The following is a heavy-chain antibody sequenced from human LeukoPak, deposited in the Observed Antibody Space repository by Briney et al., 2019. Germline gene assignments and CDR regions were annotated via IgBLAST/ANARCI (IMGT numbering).Heavy chain of an antibody. CDR3: AARIAAAGTLDY. V-gene: IGHV4-59*08. J-gene: IGHJ4*02. D-gene: IGHD6-13*01. Sequence: SETLSLTCTVSGVSISSYYWSWIRQPPGKGLEWIGYIYYSGSTNYNPPLKRRVTISVDTSNNQFSLKLSSVTAADTAVYYCAARIAAAGTLDYWGQGTLVTVSS. CDR1: GVSISSYY. CDR2: IYYSGST.